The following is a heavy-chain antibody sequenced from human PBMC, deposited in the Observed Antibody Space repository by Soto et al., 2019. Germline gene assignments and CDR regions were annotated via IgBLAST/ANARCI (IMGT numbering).Heavy chain of an antibody. CDR2: INAGNGNT. J-gene: IGHJ4*02. Sequence: QVPLVQSGAEVKKPGASVKVSCKASGYTFTSYAMHWVRQAPGQRLEWMGWINAGNGNTKYSQKFQGRVTITRDTSASTAYMELSSLRSEDTAVYYCARGVLLWFREPSPPGPLCDYWGQGTLVTVSS. CDR3: ARGVLLWFREPSPPGPLCDY. V-gene: IGHV1-3*01. D-gene: IGHD3-10*01. CDR1: GYTFTSYA.